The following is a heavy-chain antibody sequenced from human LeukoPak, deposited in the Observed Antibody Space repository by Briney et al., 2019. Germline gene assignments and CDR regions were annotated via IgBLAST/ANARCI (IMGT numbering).Heavy chain of an antibody. V-gene: IGHV3-23*01. D-gene: IGHD1-14*01. CDR3: AKDSKITEGRFDY. J-gene: IGHJ4*02. CDR2: ISGSGNT. CDR1: GFTFNNYA. Sequence: GGSLRLSCAASGFTFNNYAMSWVRQAPGKGLEWVSGISGSGNTYYADSVKGRFIISRDNSKNTMFLRMYNLRAEDTATYFCAKDSKITEGRFDYWGQGTLLIVSS.